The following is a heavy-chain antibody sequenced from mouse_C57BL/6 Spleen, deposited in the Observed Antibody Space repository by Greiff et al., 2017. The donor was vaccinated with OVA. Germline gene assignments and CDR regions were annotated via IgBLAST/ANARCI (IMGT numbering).Heavy chain of an antibody. CDR1: GYTFTSYW. CDR3: ARSRDPPETWFAY. J-gene: IGHJ3*01. V-gene: IGHV1-50*01. CDR2: IDPSDSYT. Sequence: QVQLQQPGAELVKPGASVKLSCKASGYTFTSYWMQWVKQRPGQGLEWIGEIDPSDSYTNYNQKFKGKATLTVDTSSSTAYMQLSSLTSEDSAVYYCARSRDPPETWFAYWGQGTLVTVSA.